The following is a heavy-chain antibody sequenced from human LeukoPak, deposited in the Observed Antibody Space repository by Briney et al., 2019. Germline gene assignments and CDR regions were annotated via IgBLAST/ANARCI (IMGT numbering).Heavy chain of an antibody. Sequence: PSETLSLTCTVSGGSISSYYWSWIRQPPGKGLEWIGYIYYSGSTNYKPSLKSRVTISVDTSKNQFSLKLSSVTAADTAVYYCARGGYYGSGNDFRFDPWGQGTLVTVSS. D-gene: IGHD3-10*01. CDR3: ARGGYYGSGNDFRFDP. CDR2: IYYSGST. CDR1: GGSISSYY. J-gene: IGHJ5*02. V-gene: IGHV4-59*01.